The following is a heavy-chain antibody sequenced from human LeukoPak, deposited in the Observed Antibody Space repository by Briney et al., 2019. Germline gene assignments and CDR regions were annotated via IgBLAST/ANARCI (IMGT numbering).Heavy chain of an antibody. D-gene: IGHD2-2*01. J-gene: IGHJ4*02. CDR1: GGSISSSGYY. Sequence: PSETLSLTCSVSGGSISSSGYYWGWIRQPPGKGLEGIGSVYYSGTTYYNPSLKSRVTISVDTSKNQFSLRLSSVTAADTAVYYCAREYSSSRYDYWGQGTLVSVSS. CDR2: VYYSGTT. V-gene: IGHV4-39*07. CDR3: AREYSSSRYDY.